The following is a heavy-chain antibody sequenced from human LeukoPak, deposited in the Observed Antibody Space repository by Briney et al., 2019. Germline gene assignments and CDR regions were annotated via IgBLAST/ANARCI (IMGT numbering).Heavy chain of an antibody. V-gene: IGHV4-38-2*02. CDR1: GYSISSGYY. Sequence: SETLSLTCTVSGYSISSGYYWGWIRQPPGKGLEWIGSIYHSGSTYYNPSLKSRVTISVDTSKNQFSLKLSAVTAADTAVYYCARDSSRYSYGTFDYWGQGTLVTVSS. CDR2: IYHSGST. CDR3: ARDSSRYSYGTFDY. D-gene: IGHD5-18*01. J-gene: IGHJ4*02.